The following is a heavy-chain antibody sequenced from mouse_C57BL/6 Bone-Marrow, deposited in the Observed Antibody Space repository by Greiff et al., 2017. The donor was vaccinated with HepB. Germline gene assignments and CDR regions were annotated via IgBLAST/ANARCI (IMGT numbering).Heavy chain of an antibody. Sequence: QVQLQQPGAELVKPGASVKLSCKASGYTFTSYWMHWVKQRPGQGLEWIGMIHPNSGSTNYNEKFKSKATLTVDKSSSKAYMQLRSLTSEYSAVYYCARWDYYDYDRGFAYWGQGTLVTVSA. D-gene: IGHD2-4*01. CDR1: GYTFTSYW. CDR3: ARWDYYDYDRGFAY. CDR2: IHPNSGST. J-gene: IGHJ3*01. V-gene: IGHV1-64*01.